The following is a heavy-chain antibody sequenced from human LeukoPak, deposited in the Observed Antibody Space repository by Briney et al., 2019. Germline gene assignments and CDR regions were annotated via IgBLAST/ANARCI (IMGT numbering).Heavy chain of an antibody. CDR1: GGSISSGGYY. Sequence: SETLSLTCTVSGGSISSGGYYWSWIRQHPGKGLEWIGYIYYSGGTYYNPSLKSRVTISVDTSKNQFSLKLSSVTAADTAVYYCARQPPYYDSSGYPNYYYYGMDVWGQGTTVTVSS. V-gene: IGHV4-31*03. CDR2: IYYSGGT. CDR3: ARQPPYYDSSGYPNYYYYGMDV. J-gene: IGHJ6*02. D-gene: IGHD3-22*01.